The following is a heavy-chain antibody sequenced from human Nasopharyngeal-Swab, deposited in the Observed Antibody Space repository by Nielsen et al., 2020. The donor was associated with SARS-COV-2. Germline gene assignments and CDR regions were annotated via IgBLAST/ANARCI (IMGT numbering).Heavy chain of an antibody. J-gene: IGHJ6*02. Sequence: GESLKIPCAASGFTFSSYGMHWVRQAPGKGLEWVAVIWYDGSNKYYADSVKGRFTISSDNSKNTLYLQMNSLRAEDTAVYYCARADDFWSGYPYGMDVWGQGTTVTVSS. CDR3: ARADDFWSGYPYGMDV. CDR2: IWYDGSNK. D-gene: IGHD3-3*01. V-gene: IGHV3-33*01. CDR1: GFTFSSYG.